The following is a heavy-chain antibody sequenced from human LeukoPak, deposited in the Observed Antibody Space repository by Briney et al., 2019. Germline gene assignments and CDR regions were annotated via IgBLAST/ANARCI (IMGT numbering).Heavy chain of an antibody. CDR2: IIPIFGTA. J-gene: IGHJ4*02. Sequence: SVKVSCKASGGTFSSYAISWVRQAPGQGLEWMGGIIPIFGTANYAQKLQGRVTMTTDTSTTTAYMELRSLRSDDTAVYYCARDVGYCSSTSCSRGDYWGQGTLVTVSS. CDR3: ARDVGYCSSTSCSRGDY. CDR1: GGTFSSYA. D-gene: IGHD2-2*01. V-gene: IGHV1-69*05.